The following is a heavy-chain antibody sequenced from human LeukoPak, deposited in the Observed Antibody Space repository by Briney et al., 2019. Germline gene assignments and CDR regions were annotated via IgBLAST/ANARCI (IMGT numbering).Heavy chain of an antibody. D-gene: IGHD3-22*01. CDR3: AALLTMITLNVFDI. J-gene: IGHJ3*02. V-gene: IGHV1-58*02. Sequence: ASVKVSCKASGFTFTSSAMQWVRQARGQRLEWIGWIVVGSGNTNYAQKFQERVTITRDMSTSTAYMELSSLRSEDTAVYYCAALLTMITLNVFDIWGQGTMVTVSS. CDR1: GFTFTSSA. CDR2: IVVGSGNT.